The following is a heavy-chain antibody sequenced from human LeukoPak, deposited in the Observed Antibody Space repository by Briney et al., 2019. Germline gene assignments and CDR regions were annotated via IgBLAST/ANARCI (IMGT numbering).Heavy chain of an antibody. CDR2: IKQDGSEK. J-gene: IGHJ6*02. V-gene: IGHV3-7*01. CDR3: ARDSYAYPSEYGMDV. D-gene: IGHD2-2*02. CDR1: GFTFSSYW. Sequence: GGSLRLSCAASGFTFSSYWMSWVRQAPGKGLEWVANIKQDGSEKYYVDSVKGRFTISRDNAKNSLYLQMNSLRAEDTAVYYCARDSYAYPSEYGMDVWGQGTTVTVSS.